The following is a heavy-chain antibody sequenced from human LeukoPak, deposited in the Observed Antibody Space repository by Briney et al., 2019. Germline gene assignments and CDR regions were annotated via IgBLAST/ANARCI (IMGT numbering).Heavy chain of an antibody. Sequence: ASVKVSCKVSGYTLTELSMHWVRQAPGKGPEWMGGFDPEDGETIYAQKFQGRVTMTEDTSTDTAYMELSSLRSEDTAVYYCATLSITMVRGALDYWGQGTLVTVSS. D-gene: IGHD3-10*01. CDR1: GYTLTELS. CDR2: FDPEDGET. V-gene: IGHV1-24*01. J-gene: IGHJ4*02. CDR3: ATLSITMVRGALDY.